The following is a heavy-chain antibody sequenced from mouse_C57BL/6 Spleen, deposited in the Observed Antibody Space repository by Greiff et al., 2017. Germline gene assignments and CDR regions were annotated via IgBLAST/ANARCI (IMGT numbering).Heavy chain of an antibody. Sequence: EVQLQQSGPELVKPGASVKISCKASGYTFTDYYMNWVKQSHGKSLEWIGDINPNNGGTSYNQKFKGKATLTVDKSSSTAYMELRSLTSEDFAVYYCARGLNWDVGAMDYWGQGTSVTVSS. CDR3: ARGLNWDVGAMDY. CDR1: GYTFTDYY. J-gene: IGHJ4*01. D-gene: IGHD4-1*01. V-gene: IGHV1-26*01. CDR2: INPNNGGT.